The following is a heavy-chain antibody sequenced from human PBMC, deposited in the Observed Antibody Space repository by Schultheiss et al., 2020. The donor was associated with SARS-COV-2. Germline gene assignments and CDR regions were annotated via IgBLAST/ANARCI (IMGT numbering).Heavy chain of an antibody. V-gene: IGHV4-4*08. CDR3: ARTGAGSYWPRVNWFDP. Sequence: GSLRLSCTVSGGSISSYYWSWIRQPPGKGLEWIGRIYTSGSTNYNPSLKSRVTISVDTSKNQFSLKLSSVTAADTAVYYCARTGAGSYWPRVNWFDPWGQGTLVTVSS. CDR2: IYTSGST. CDR1: GGSISSYY. J-gene: IGHJ5*02. D-gene: IGHD6-19*01.